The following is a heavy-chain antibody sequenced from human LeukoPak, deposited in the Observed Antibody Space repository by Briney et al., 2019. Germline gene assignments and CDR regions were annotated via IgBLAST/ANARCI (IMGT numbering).Heavy chain of an antibody. D-gene: IGHD6-25*01. V-gene: IGHV3-23*01. CDR1: GFTFSSYA. CDR3: AKQKIAAGYWYFDL. J-gene: IGHJ2*01. Sequence: GGSLRLSCAASGFTFSSYAMSWVRQASGKGLEWVSAISGSDDSTYYADSVKGRFTISRDNSKNTLYLQMNSLRAEDTAVYYCAKQKIAAGYWYFDLWGRGPLVTVSS. CDR2: ISGSDDST.